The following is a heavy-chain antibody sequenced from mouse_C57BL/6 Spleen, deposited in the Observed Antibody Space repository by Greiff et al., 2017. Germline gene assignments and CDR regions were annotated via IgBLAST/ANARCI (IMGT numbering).Heavy chain of an antibody. J-gene: IGHJ3*01. CDR1: GYTFTDYY. V-gene: IGHV1-26*01. Sequence: EVQLQQSGPELVKPGASVKISCKASGYTFTDYYMNWVKQSHGKSLEWIGDINTNNGGTSYNQKFKGKATLTVDKSSSTAYMELRSLTSEDSAVYYCARGPYGNCGCDWFAYWGQGTLVTVSA. CDR2: INTNNGGT. CDR3: ARGPYGNCGCDWFAY. D-gene: IGHD2-10*02.